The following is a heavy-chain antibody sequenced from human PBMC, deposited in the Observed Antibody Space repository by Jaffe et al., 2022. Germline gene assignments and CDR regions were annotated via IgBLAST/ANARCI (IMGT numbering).Heavy chain of an antibody. V-gene: IGHV3-48*03. D-gene: IGHD6-19*01. CDR1: GFTFSSYE. Sequence: EVQLVESGGGLVQPGGSLRLSCAASGFTFSSYEMNWVRQAPGKGLEWVSYISSSGSTIYYADSVKGRFTISRDNAKNSLYLQMNSLRAEDTAVYYCARDNYSSGWYLGGPDYFDYWGQGTLVTVSS. CDR3: ARDNYSSGWYLGGPDYFDY. J-gene: IGHJ4*02. CDR2: ISSSGSTI.